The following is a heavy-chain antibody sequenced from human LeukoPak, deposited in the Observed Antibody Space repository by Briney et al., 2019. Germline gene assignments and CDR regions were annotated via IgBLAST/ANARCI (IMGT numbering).Heavy chain of an antibody. CDR2: IYPGDSDT. V-gene: IGHV5-51*01. D-gene: IGHD2-2*01. CDR1: GYSFTSYW. J-gene: IGHJ4*02. Sequence: GESLKISCKGSGYSFTSYWIAWVRQMPGKGLEWMGSIYPGDSDTRYSPSFQGQVTISADKSISTAYLQWSSLKASDTAMYYCARSKAAIDSPFDYWGQGTLVTVSS. CDR3: ARSKAAIDSPFDY.